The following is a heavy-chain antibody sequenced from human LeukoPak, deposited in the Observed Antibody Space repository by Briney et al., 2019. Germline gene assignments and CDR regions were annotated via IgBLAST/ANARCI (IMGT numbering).Heavy chain of an antibody. Sequence: GGSLRLSCAASGFTLSSYAMTWVRQAPGRGLEWVSSVDGGGGGTYYADSVKGRSTISRDNSKDTLYLQINGLRAEDTAVYFCAKQSAGSAAWYSLHYDFWGQGTLVTVSS. CDR3: AKQSAGSAAWYSLHYDF. CDR1: GFTLSSYA. J-gene: IGHJ4*02. V-gene: IGHV3-23*01. CDR2: VDGGGGGT. D-gene: IGHD6-13*01.